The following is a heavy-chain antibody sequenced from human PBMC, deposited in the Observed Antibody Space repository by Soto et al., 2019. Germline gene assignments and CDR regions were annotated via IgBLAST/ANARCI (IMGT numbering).Heavy chain of an antibody. D-gene: IGHD3-3*01. CDR1: GGTFSSYA. CDR3: ARDLADYDFWSGYQPFDY. V-gene: IGHV1-69*01. Sequence: QVQLVQSGAEVKKPGSSVKVSCKASGGTFSSYAISWVRQAPGQGLEWMGGILPIFGTANYAQKFQGRVKITADESTSTAYMELSSLRSEDTAVYYCARDLADYDFWSGYQPFDYWGQGTLVTVSS. CDR2: ILPIFGTA. J-gene: IGHJ4*02.